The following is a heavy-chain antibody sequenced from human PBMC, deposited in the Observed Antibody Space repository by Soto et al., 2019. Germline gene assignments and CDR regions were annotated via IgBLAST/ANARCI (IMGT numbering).Heavy chain of an antibody. CDR2: IYYSGST. V-gene: IGHV4-59*01. Sequence: PSETLSLTCTVSGGSISSYYWSWIRQPPGKGLEWIGYIYYSGSTNYNPSPKSRVTISVDTSKNQFSLKLGSVTAADTAVYYCARGTAMVYYFDYWGQGTLVTVSS. CDR3: ARGTAMVYYFDY. J-gene: IGHJ4*02. CDR1: GGSISSYY. D-gene: IGHD5-18*01.